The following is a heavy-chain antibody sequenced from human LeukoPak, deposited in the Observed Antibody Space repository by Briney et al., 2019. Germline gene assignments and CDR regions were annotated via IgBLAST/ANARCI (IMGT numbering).Heavy chain of an antibody. CDR1: GDSLTNYY. J-gene: IGHJ3*02. CDR3: ARRRITIFGVVKFDAFDI. Sequence: SETLSLTCSVSGDSLTNYYWSWIRQPPGKGLEWIGKIYYSGITRYSPSLESRVTISVDTSKNQFSLMLTSVTAADTAVCYCARRRITIFGVVKFDAFDIWGQGTMVTVPS. CDR2: IYYSGIT. V-gene: IGHV4-59*01. D-gene: IGHD3-3*01.